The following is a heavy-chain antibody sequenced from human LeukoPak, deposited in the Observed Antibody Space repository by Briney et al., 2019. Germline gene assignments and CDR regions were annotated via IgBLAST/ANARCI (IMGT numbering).Heavy chain of an antibody. D-gene: IGHD3-22*01. J-gene: IGHJ4*02. V-gene: IGHV1-2*02. Sequence: ASVKVSCKASGYTFTGYYMHWVRQAPGQGLEWMGWINPNSGGTNYAQKFQGRVTMAGDTSISTAYMELSRLRSDDTAVYYCARVSYYYDSSGYYPLDYWGQGTLVTVSS. CDR1: GYTFTGYY. CDR2: INPNSGGT. CDR3: ARVSYYYDSSGYYPLDY.